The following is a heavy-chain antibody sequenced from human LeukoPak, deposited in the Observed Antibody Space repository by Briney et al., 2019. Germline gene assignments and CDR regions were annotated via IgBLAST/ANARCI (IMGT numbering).Heavy chain of an antibody. CDR1: GGSISSSNW. V-gene: IGHV4-4*02. D-gene: IGHD2-2*02. CDR2: IYHSGST. J-gene: IGHJ6*04. CDR3: ARWGVVPAAIYYYYGMDV. Sequence: TSETLSLTCAVSGGSISSSNWWSWVRQPPGKGLEWIGEIYHSGSTSYNPSLKSRVTISVDKSKNQFSLKLSSVTAADTAVYYCARWGVVPAAIYYYYGMDVWGKGTTVTVSS.